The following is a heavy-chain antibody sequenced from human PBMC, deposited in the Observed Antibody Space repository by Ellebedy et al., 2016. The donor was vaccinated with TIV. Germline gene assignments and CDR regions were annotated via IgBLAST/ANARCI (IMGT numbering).Heavy chain of an antibody. Sequence: GESLKISCAASGFTFGRAWMNWVRQTPGKGLEWVGRIKNKRDGETTEYAAPVKGRFTISRDDSDNMLSLQMNSLKAEDTAVYYCTTGFSTAWHDHCWGQGTLVTVSS. J-gene: IGHJ4*02. CDR3: TTGFSTAWHDHC. CDR2: IKNKRDGETT. V-gene: IGHV3-15*07. CDR1: GFTFGRAW. D-gene: IGHD3-3*01.